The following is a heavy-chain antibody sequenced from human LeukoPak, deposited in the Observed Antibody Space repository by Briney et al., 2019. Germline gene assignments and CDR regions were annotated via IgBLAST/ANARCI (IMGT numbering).Heavy chain of an antibody. D-gene: IGHD4-17*01. J-gene: IGHJ5*02. CDR3: ARQADDYGDLRGGNWFDP. V-gene: IGHV4-59*01. CDR2: IYYSGST. CDR1: GGSMSNYY. Sequence: SETLSLTCTVSGGSMSNYYWSWIRQPPGKGLEWIGYIYYSGSTNYNPSLKSRVTISVDTSENQFSLKLTSVTAADTAVYYCARQADDYGDLRGGNWFDPWGQGTLVTVSS.